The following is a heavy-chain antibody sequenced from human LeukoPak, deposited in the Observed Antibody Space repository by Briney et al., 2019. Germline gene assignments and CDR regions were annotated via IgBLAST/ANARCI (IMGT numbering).Heavy chain of an antibody. Sequence: ASVKVSCKASGYTFTSYDINWVRQATGQGLEWMGWMNPNSGNTGYAQKFQGRVTMTRNTSITTAYMELSSLRSEDTAVYYCARGIGGAYYDILTGSGEVFDIWGQGTMVTVSP. CDR3: ARGIGGAYYDILTGSGEVFDI. J-gene: IGHJ3*02. V-gene: IGHV1-8*01. CDR1: GYTFTSYD. D-gene: IGHD3-9*01. CDR2: MNPNSGNT.